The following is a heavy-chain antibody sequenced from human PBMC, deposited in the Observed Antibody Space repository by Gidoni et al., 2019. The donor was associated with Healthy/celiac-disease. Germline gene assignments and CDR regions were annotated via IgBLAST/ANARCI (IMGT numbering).Heavy chain of an antibody. CDR2: ISGSGGST. J-gene: IGHJ4*02. CDR3: AKWDYDYVWGSYRYTEAFDY. V-gene: IGHV3-23*01. Sequence: EVQLLESGGGLVQPGGSLRLSCAASGFTFSSSAMSWVRQAPGKGLAWVSAISGSGGSTYYADSVKGRFTISRDNSKNTLYLQMNSLRAEDTAVYYCAKWDYDYVWGSYRYTEAFDYWGQGTLVTVSS. CDR1: GFTFSSSA. D-gene: IGHD3-16*02.